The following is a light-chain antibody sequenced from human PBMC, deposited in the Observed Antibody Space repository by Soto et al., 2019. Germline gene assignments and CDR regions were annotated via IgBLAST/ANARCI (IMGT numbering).Light chain of an antibody. J-gene: IGKJ4*01. CDR2: GAS. CDR3: HQYNIWPPLL. V-gene: IGKV3-15*01. Sequence: EIVMTQSPATLSVSPGESATLSCRASQSVRSNLAWYQQKPGQAPILLIYGASTRATGIPARFSGSGSGTEYTLTISGLQSEDFAVYYCHQYNIWPPLLFGGGTKVEIK. CDR1: QSVRSN.